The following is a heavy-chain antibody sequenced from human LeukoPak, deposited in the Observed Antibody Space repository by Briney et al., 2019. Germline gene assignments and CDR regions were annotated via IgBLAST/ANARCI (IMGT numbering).Heavy chain of an antibody. D-gene: IGHD1-26*01. CDR1: GFSFSSYN. J-gene: IGHJ6*03. V-gene: IGHV3-21*01. CDR2: ITTSSTYT. Sequence: GGSLRLSCKASGFSFSSYNMDWVRQTPGKGLEWISSITTSSTYTFYADSVKGRFTISRVNARNSLYLQMNSLTAEDTAVYYCARDPYSGAYGNTYYYYMDVWGKGTTVTISS. CDR3: ARDPYSGAYGNTYYYYMDV.